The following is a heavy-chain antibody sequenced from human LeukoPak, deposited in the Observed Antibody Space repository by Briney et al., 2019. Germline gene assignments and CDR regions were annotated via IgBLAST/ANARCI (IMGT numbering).Heavy chain of an antibody. J-gene: IGHJ4*02. Sequence: SETLSLTCTVSGGSISNYYWNWIRQPPGKGLEWVGHISYSGGTKYNPSLQSRVTISIDTSKNQFSLKLSSVTAADTAVYYCARLRIVGATSDFDYWGQGTLVTVSS. CDR2: ISYSGGT. CDR1: GGSISNYY. CDR3: ARLRIVGATSDFDY. D-gene: IGHD1-26*01. V-gene: IGHV4-59*08.